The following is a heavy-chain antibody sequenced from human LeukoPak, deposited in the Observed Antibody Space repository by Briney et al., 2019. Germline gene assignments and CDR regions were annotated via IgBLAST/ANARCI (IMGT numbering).Heavy chain of an antibody. V-gene: IGHV3-7*01. CDR2: IKQDGSEK. CDR1: GFTFSSYW. D-gene: IGHD4-17*01. CDR3: ARLEWTVTTDAGAYYYYYYMDV. J-gene: IGHJ6*03. Sequence: GGSLRLSCAASGFTFSSYWMSWDRQAPGKGLEWVANIKQDGSEKYYVDSVKGRFTISRDNAKNSLYLQMNSLRAEDTAVYYCARLEWTVTTDAGAYYYYYYMDVWGKGTTVTISS.